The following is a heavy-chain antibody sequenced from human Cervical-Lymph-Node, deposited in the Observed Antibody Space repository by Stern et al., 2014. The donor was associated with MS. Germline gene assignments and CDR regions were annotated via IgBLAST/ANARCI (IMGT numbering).Heavy chain of an antibody. D-gene: IGHD2-2*02. CDR3: ARDGRHTYTYALDV. CDR2: IIPILGTA. J-gene: IGHJ6*02. V-gene: IGHV1-69*01. Sequence: QVQLVQSGAEVKKPGSSVKISCKASGGTFNVYALNLLRQAPGQGLEWMGGIIPILGTANYEQKFQGRVTITADESTRTMSMQISSLRSNDTAVYYCARDGRHTYTYALDVWGQGTAVTVSS. CDR1: GGTFNVYA.